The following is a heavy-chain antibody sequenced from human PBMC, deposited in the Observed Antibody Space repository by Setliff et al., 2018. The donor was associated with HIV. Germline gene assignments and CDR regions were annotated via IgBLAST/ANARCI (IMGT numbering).Heavy chain of an antibody. D-gene: IGHD6-13*01. J-gene: IGHJ6*04. CDR3: AKEGSWSSSWHQMDV. Sequence: SETLSLTCAVYGGSFSGYYWSWIRQPPGKGLEWIGEINHSGSTNYNPSLKSRVTISVDTSMDQFSLKLNSVTAADTAVYYCAKEGSWSSSWHQMDVWGKGTTVTVSS. CDR1: GGSFSGYY. CDR2: INHSGST. V-gene: IGHV4-34*01.